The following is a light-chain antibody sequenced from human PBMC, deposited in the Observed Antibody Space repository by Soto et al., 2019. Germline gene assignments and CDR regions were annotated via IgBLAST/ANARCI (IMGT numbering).Light chain of an antibody. Sequence: QSVLTQPPSASGSPGQSVAISCTGTSSDVGGYNYVSWYQQHPGKAPKLMIYEVSKRPSGVPDRFSGSKSGSTASLTVSGLQAEDEADYYCSSYARNRDILFXGGTKVTVL. CDR3: SSYARNRDIL. CDR2: EVS. V-gene: IGLV2-8*01. J-gene: IGLJ2*01. CDR1: SSDVGGYNY.